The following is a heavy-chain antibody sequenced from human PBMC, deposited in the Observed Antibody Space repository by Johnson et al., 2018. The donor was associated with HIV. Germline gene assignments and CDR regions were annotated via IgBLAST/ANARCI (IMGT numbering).Heavy chain of an antibody. CDR3: ASGWGIAASDAFDI. CDR1: GFTFSSYW. V-gene: IGHV3-7*01. D-gene: IGHD6-13*01. J-gene: IGHJ3*02. Sequence: VQLVESGGGLVKPGGSLRLSCAASGFTFSSYWMSWVRQAPGKGLEWVANIKQDGSEKYYADSVKGRFTISRDNSKNTLYLQMNSLRAEDTAVYYCASGWGIAASDAFDIWGQGTMVIVSS. CDR2: IKQDGSEK.